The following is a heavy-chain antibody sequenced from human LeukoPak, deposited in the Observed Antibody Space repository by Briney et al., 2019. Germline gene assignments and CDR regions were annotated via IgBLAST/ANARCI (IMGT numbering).Heavy chain of an antibody. CDR1: GYSFTSYW. CDR2: IYPGDSDT. V-gene: IGHV5-51*01. Sequence: GESLKISCKGSGYSFTSYWIGWVRQMPGKGLEWMGIIYPGDSDTRYSPSFQDQVTISADKSISTAYLQWSSLKASDTAMYYCARLGYYYDSSGYYGFDYWGQGTLVTVSS. CDR3: ARLGYYYDSSGYYGFDY. D-gene: IGHD3-22*01. J-gene: IGHJ4*02.